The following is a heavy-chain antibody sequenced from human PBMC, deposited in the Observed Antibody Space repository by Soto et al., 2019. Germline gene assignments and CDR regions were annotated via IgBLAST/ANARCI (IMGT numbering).Heavy chain of an antibody. V-gene: IGHV3-72*01. J-gene: IGHJ4*02. CDR1: GFSFSDYY. D-gene: IGHD3-16*01. Sequence: EVKLVESGGGLVQPGGSLRLSCAASGFSFSDYYMDWVRQVPGKGLEWVGRSRNKANSYNPEYAPSVKDRFSISRDNSKDSMYLQMNSLKTEDTAVYYCDRDTGGSYDYWCQGALVTVAS. CDR2: SRNKANSYNP. CDR3: DRDTGGSYDY.